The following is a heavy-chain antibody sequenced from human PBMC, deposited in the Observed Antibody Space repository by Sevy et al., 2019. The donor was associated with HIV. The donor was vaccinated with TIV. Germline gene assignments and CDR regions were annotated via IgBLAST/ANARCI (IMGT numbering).Heavy chain of an antibody. CDR2: INPYGNSV. CDR3: ARAPADYSTGWSAD. J-gene: IGHJ4*02. CDR1: GFTFSNYW. D-gene: IGHD6-19*01. Sequence: GGSLRLSCAVSGFTFSNYWMHGVRQAPGKGLLLFSRINPYGNSVTYAESVRGRFTISRDNAKNTLYLQMSSLRADDTAIYYCARAPADYSTGWSADWGQGTLVTVSS. V-gene: IGHV3-74*01.